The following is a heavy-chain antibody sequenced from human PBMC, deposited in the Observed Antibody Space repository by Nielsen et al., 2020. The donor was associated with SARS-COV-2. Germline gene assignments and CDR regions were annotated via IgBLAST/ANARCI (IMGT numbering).Heavy chain of an antibody. CDR2: IKQDGSEK. CDR1: GFTFSSYW. D-gene: IGHD6-19*01. Sequence: GGSLRLSCAASGFTFSSYWMSWVRQAPGKGLEWVANIKQDGSEKYYVDSVKGRFTISRDNAKNSLYLQMNSLRAEDTAVYYCARTPLAIAVAGYYFDYWGQGTLVTVSS. J-gene: IGHJ4*02. V-gene: IGHV3-7*05. CDR3: ARTPLAIAVAGYYFDY.